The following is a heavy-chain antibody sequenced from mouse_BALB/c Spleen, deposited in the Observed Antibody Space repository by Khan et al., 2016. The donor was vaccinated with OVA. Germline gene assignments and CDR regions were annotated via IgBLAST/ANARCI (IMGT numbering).Heavy chain of an antibody. CDR1: GFYIKDDY. J-gene: IGHJ3*01. CDR2: IVPENGDN. Sequence: VQLQQSGAEFVRSGASVKLSCTTSGFYIKDDYMNWLKQRPKRGLEWIGWIVPENGDNEYASKFQGKATTTADTYTNKDFLIHSSLTSEDTAVYYYTTSTFSHWFASWGQGTLVTVSA. CDR3: TTSTFSHWFAS. D-gene: IGHD1-1*01. V-gene: IGHV14-4*02.